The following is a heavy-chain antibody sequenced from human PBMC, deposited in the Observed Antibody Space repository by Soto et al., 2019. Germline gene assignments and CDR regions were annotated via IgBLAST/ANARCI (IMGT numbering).Heavy chain of an antibody. CDR3: ARGGYYYGSGDPFDP. D-gene: IGHD3-10*01. Sequence: GASVKVSCKASGYTFTSYGISWVRQAPGQGLEWMGWISAYNGNTNYAQKLQGRVTMTTDTSTSTAYMELRSLRSDDTAVYYCARGGYYYGSGDPFDPWGQGTLVTVSS. CDR2: ISAYNGNT. V-gene: IGHV1-18*01. CDR1: GYTFTSYG. J-gene: IGHJ5*02.